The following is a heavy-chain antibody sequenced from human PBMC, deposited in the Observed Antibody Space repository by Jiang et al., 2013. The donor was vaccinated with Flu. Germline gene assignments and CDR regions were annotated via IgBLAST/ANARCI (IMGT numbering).Heavy chain of an antibody. CDR3: AHKGVWGYPGKTDAFDV. J-gene: IGHJ3*01. V-gene: IGHV2-5*02. CDR1: GFSLTSSGVG. D-gene: IGHD7-27*01. CDR2: IYWDGDK. Sequence: KPTQTLTLTCTFSGFSLTSSGVGVAWIRQPPGKALEWLALIYWDGDKRYSPSLKSRLTITKDTSKKPGGPRNDQHGPCGHSHILCAHKGVWGYPGKTDAFDVWGQGTVVIVSS.